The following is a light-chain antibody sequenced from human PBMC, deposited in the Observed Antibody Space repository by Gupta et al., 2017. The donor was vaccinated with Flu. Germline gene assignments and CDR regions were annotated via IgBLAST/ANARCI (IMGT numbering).Light chain of an antibody. J-gene: IGKJ2*01. V-gene: IGKV3-20*01. Sequence: GTLSLSPGERATLSGRASQSVSSTYLAWYQKKPGQPPRLLSYGASSRATGIPDRFSGSGSGTDFTLTISRLEPEDFAVYYCQQYGNSPVTFGQGTKLEIK. CDR3: QQYGNSPVT. CDR2: GAS. CDR1: QSVSSTY.